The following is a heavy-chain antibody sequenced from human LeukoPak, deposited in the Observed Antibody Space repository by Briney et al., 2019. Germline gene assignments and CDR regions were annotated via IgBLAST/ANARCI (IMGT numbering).Heavy chain of an antibody. J-gene: IGHJ4*02. D-gene: IGHD3-10*01. CDR3: AKRNTVVRGGPSFDY. Sequence: TGGSLRLSCAASGFTFSDTWMHWVRQAPGEGLVWVSRIRSDGSDTRYAESVKGRFTVSRDNSKNTLYLQMTSLRPEDTAIYYCAKRNTVVRGGPSFDYWGQGILVAVSS. CDR1: GFTFSDTW. CDR2: IRSDGSDT. V-gene: IGHV3-74*01.